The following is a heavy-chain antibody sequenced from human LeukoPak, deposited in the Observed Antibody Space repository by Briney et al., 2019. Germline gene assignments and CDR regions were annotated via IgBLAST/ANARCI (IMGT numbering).Heavy chain of an antibody. Sequence: PSGTLSLTCTVSGYSISSDYYWGWIRQPPGKGLEWIGNIYHSGNTYYNPSLKSRVTISVDTSKNQFSLKLSSVTAADTAVYYCARRAAAGTEYFDYWGQGTLVTVSS. V-gene: IGHV4-38-2*02. D-gene: IGHD6-13*01. CDR1: GYSISSDYY. J-gene: IGHJ4*02. CDR3: ARRAAAGTEYFDY. CDR2: IYHSGNT.